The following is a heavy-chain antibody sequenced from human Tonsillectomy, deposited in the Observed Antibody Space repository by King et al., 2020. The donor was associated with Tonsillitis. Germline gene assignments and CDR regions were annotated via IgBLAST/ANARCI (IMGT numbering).Heavy chain of an antibody. Sequence: VQLQESGPGLVKPSETLSLTCAVSGYSITSGYYWGWIRQPPGKGLEWIGSIYHSGSTYYNPSLKSRVTISVDTSKNQFSLKLSSVTAADTAVYYCARVGSYGDYYYYGMDVWGQGTTVTVSS. CDR2: IYHSGST. D-gene: IGHD5-18*01. J-gene: IGHJ6*02. CDR1: GYSITSGYY. CDR3: ARVGSYGDYYYYGMDV. V-gene: IGHV4-38-2*01.